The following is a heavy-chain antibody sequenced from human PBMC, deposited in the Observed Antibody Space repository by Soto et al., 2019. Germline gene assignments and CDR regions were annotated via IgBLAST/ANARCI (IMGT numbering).Heavy chain of an antibody. D-gene: IGHD5-18*01. CDR1: GFTVSSNY. CDR3: ARASRYSYGYKEYYYYGMDV. CDR2: IYSGGST. J-gene: IGHJ6*02. V-gene: IGHV3-66*01. Sequence: MRLSCAASGFTVSSNYMSWVRQAPGKGLEWVSVIYSGGSTYYADSVKGRFTISRDNSKNTLYLQMNSLRAEDTAVYYCARASRYSYGYKEYYYYGMDVWGQGTTVTVSS.